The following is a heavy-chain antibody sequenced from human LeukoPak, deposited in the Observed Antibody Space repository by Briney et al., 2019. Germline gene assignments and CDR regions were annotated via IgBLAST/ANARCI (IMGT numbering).Heavy chain of an antibody. V-gene: IGHV3-23*01. J-gene: IGHJ5*02. CDR2: LSDTT. CDR1: GFTFSNYA. D-gene: IGHD3-10*01. Sequence: GGSLRLSCAASGFTFSNYALSWVRQAPGEGLEWVSTLSDTTYYADSVKGRFTISRDNSKNTLYLQMNSLRVDDTAVYFCARSRGPGSHWFDPWGQGALVTVSS. CDR3: ARSRGPGSHWFDP.